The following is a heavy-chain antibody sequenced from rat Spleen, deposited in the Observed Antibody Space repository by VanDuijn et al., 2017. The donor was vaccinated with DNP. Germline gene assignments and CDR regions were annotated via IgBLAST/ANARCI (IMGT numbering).Heavy chain of an antibody. J-gene: IGHJ2*01. CDR3: TRDNTNSPFGF. CDR1: GFTFSDYN. D-gene: IGHD1-10*01. V-gene: IGHV5-7*01. Sequence: EVQLVESGGGLVQPGGSLKLSCAASGFTFSDYNMAWVRQAPIKGLEWVATIIYDGSITYYGDSVKGRFTISRDNAKSSLYLQMDSLRSEDTATYYCTRDNTNSPFGFWGQGVMVTVSS. CDR2: IIYDGSIT.